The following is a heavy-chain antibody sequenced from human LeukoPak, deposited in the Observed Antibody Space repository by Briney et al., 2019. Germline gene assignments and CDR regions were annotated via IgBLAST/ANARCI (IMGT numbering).Heavy chain of an antibody. D-gene: IGHD5-18*01. Sequence: GGSLRLSCAASGFPFTSYSMTWVRQAPGKGLEWVAAISGSGGTPYYADSVKGRFAISRDNSKNTVYLQMNSLRVEDTAVYYCAKDRGYRPDSFDVWGQGTMVTVSS. CDR1: GFPFTSYS. V-gene: IGHV3-23*01. CDR3: AKDRGYRPDSFDV. J-gene: IGHJ3*01. CDR2: ISGSGGTP.